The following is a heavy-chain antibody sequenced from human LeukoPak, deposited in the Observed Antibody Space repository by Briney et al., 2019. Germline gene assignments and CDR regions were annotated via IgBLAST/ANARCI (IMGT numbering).Heavy chain of an antibody. Sequence: ASVKVSCKAPGYTFTGYYMHWVRQAPGQGLEWMGWINPNSGGTNYAQKFQGRVTMTRDTSISTAYMELSRLRSDDTAVYYCARTRPGSSGGKVLGHWFDPWGQGTLVTVSS. CDR1: GYTFTGYY. J-gene: IGHJ5*02. CDR3: ARTRPGSSGGKVLGHWFDP. D-gene: IGHD2-15*01. CDR2: INPNSGGT. V-gene: IGHV1-2*02.